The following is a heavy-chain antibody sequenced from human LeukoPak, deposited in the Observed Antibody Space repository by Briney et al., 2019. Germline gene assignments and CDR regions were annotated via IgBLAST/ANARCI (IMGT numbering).Heavy chain of an antibody. J-gene: IGHJ6*03. D-gene: IGHD6-25*01. Sequence: PGGSLRLSCAASGFTFSSYSMNWVRQAPGKGLEWVSSISSSSSYIYYADSVKGRFTISRDNAKNSLYLQMNSLRAEDTAVYYCARDISSAACSLCYYYYMDVWGKGTTVTVSS. CDR3: ARDISSAACSLCYYYYMDV. V-gene: IGHV3-21*01. CDR1: GFTFSSYS. CDR2: ISSSSSYI.